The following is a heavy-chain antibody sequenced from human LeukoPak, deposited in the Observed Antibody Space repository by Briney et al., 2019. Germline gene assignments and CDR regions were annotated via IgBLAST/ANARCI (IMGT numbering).Heavy chain of an antibody. CDR2: IYYSGST. V-gene: IGHV4-39*07. Sequence: PSETLSLTCTVSGGSISSSPYYWGWIRQPPGKGLEWIGTIYYSGSTNYNPSLKSRVTISVDTSKNQFSLKLSSVTAADTAVYYCARVFGAYPSGVEMATITRWYFDLWGRGTLVTVSS. D-gene: IGHD5-24*01. CDR1: GGSISSSPYY. J-gene: IGHJ2*01. CDR3: ARVFGAYPSGVEMATITRWYFDL.